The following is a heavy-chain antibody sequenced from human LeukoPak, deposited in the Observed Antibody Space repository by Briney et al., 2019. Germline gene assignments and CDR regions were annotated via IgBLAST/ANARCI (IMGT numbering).Heavy chain of an antibody. V-gene: IGHV3-21*01. CDR3: ARRLTYFDSSGYLDY. D-gene: IGHD3-22*01. CDR1: GFTFSTYS. CDR2: ISSVNNYI. Sequence: GGSLRLSCAASGFTFSTYSMNWVRQAPGKGLEWVSSISSVNNYISYADSVKGRFTISRDNAKSSSYLQMNSLRAEDTAVYFCARRLTYFDSSGYLDYWGQGTLVTVSS. J-gene: IGHJ4*02.